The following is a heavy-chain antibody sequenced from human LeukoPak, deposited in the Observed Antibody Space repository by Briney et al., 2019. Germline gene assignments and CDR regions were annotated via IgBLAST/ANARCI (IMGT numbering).Heavy chain of an antibody. CDR2: ISYDGSNK. Sequence: GGSLRLSCAASGFTFSSYAMHWVRQAPGKGLEWVAVISYDGSNKYYADSVKGRFTISRDNSKNTLYLQMNSLRAEDTAVYYCARDSIAVAGWYYYYYMDVWGKGTTVTVSS. CDR3: ARDSIAVAGWYYYYYMDV. V-gene: IGHV3-30*01. J-gene: IGHJ6*03. CDR1: GFTFSSYA. D-gene: IGHD6-19*01.